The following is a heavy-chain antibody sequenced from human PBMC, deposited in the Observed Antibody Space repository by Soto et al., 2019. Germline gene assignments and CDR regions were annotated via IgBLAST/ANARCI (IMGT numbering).Heavy chain of an antibody. Sequence: GWSLRLSCAASGFTFSSYGMTWVRQAPGKGLEWVANINLAGSEKYYVDSVKGRFTISRDNAKNSLFLQINSLRAEDTAVYYCARAQFDYWGRGNLVTVSS. J-gene: IGHJ4*02. V-gene: IGHV3-7*01. CDR1: GFTFSSYG. CDR2: INLAGSEK. CDR3: ARAQFDY.